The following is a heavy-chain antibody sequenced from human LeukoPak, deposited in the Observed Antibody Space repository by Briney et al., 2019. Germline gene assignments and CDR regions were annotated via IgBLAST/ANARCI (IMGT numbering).Heavy chain of an antibody. CDR2: IIPIFGTA. V-gene: IGHV1-69*13. CDR3: ARNGYSSSWCRN. D-gene: IGHD6-13*01. J-gene: IGHJ4*02. CDR1: GGTFSSYA. Sequence: SVKVSCKASGGTFSSYAISWVRQAPGQGLEWMGGIIPIFGTANYAQKFQGRVTITADESTSTAYMELSSLRSEDTAVYYCARNGYSSSWCRNWGQGTLVTVSS.